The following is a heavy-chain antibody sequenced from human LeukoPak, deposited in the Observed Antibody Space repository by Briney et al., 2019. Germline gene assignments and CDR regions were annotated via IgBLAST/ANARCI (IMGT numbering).Heavy chain of an antibody. V-gene: IGHV4-59*12. Sequence: SETLSLTCTVSGGSISSYYWSWIRQPPGKGLEWIGYIYYSGSTNYNPSLKSRVTISVDTSKNQFSLKLSSVTAADTAVYYCARGGYCSSTSCYTRWSWFDPWGQGTLVTVSS. CDR3: ARGGYCSSTSCYTRWSWFDP. D-gene: IGHD2-2*02. J-gene: IGHJ5*02. CDR1: GGSISSYY. CDR2: IYYSGST.